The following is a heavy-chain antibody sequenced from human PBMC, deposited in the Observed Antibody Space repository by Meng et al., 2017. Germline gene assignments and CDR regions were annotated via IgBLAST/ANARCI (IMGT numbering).Heavy chain of an antibody. CDR1: GYSISSGYY. D-gene: IGHD6-19*01. CDR3: AREPRIAVAGTDRLAFDI. CDR2: IYHSGST. V-gene: IGHV4-38-2*02. J-gene: IGHJ3*02. Sequence: SETLSLTCTVSGYSISSGYYWGWIRQPPGKGLEWIGSIYHSGSTYYNPSLKSRVTISVDTSKNQFSLKLSSVTAADTAVYYCAREPRIAVAGTDRLAFDIWGQGTMVTVSS.